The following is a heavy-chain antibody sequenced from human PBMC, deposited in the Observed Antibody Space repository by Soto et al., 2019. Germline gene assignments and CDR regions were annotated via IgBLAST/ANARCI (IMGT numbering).Heavy chain of an antibody. CDR2: INASNGIT. D-gene: IGHD3-22*01. J-gene: IGHJ1*01. V-gene: IGHV1-3*01. Sequence: ASVKVSCKASGGTFSSYTISWVRQAPGQGLEWMGRINASNGITSYSQKFQGRVTITRDTSASTAYMELSSLRSEDTAVYYCARGKHYYDSSGYYYRGYFQHWGQGTLVTVS. CDR3: ARGKHYYDSSGYYYRGYFQH. CDR1: GGTFSSYT.